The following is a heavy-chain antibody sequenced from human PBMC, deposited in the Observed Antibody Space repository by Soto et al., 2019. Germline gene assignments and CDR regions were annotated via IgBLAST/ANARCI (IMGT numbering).Heavy chain of an antibody. Sequence: SETLSLTCAVYGGSFSGYYWSWIRQPPGKGLEWIGEINHSGSTNYNPSLKSRVTISVDTSKNQFSLKLSSVTAADTAVYYCARPHYYGSGSFESYYFDYWGQGTLVTVSS. J-gene: IGHJ4*02. CDR3: ARPHYYGSGSFESYYFDY. CDR1: GGSFSGYY. CDR2: INHSGST. D-gene: IGHD3-10*01. V-gene: IGHV4-34*01.